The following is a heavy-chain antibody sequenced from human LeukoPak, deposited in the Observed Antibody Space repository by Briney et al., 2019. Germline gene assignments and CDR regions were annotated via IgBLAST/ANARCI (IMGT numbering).Heavy chain of an antibody. Sequence: GGCLRLSCAASGFTFSSYEMNWVRRAPGKGLVWVSYISGSGRTIFYADSVKGRFTISRDNAKNSLYLQMNSLRAEDTAVYYCARLYWGSYRFLDYWGQGTLVTVSS. CDR1: GFTFSSYE. J-gene: IGHJ4*02. V-gene: IGHV3-48*03. CDR3: ARLYWGSYRFLDY. CDR2: ISGSGRTI. D-gene: IGHD3-16*02.